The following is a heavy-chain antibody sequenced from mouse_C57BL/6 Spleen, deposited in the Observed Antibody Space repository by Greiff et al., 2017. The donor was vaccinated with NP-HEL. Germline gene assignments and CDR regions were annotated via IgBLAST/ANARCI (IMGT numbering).Heavy chain of an antibody. Sequence: QVQLQQPGAELVKPGASVKMSCKASGYTFTSYWITWVKQRPGQGLEWIGEIYPGSGSTYYNEKFQSKATLTVDTSSSTAYMQRSSLTSEDSAVYYCARSDYDEVLAYWGQGTLVTVSA. V-gene: IGHV1-55*01. CDR2: IYPGSGST. D-gene: IGHD2-4*01. CDR3: ARSDYDEVLAY. CDR1: GYTFTSYW. J-gene: IGHJ3*01.